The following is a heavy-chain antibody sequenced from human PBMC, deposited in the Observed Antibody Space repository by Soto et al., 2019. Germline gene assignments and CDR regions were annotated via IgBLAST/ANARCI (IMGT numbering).Heavy chain of an antibody. J-gene: IGHJ6*02. Sequence: SVTLCLPRAVSGGSISGVGYCWSWIRQPPGKGLEWIGDLYYSWSTYYNPSLKSRVTISVDTSKNQFSLKLSSVTAADTAVYYCARENHKLVSTSCYDCYYYGMDVWGQGTTVTVSS. CDR2: LYYSWST. D-gene: IGHD2-2*01. CDR3: ARENHKLVSTSCYDCYYYGMDV. CDR1: GGSISGVGYC. V-gene: IGHV4-30-2*05.